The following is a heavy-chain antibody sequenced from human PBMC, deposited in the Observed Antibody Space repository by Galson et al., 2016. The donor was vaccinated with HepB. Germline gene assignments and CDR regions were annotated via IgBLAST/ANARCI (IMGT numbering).Heavy chain of an antibody. CDR1: GYSLSELS. Sequence: SVKVSCKVSGYSLSELSIHWVRQAPGKGLEWMGGFDPEDGEIAYAKKIQGRVTMTEDTSADTAYMELSSLRSEDTAVYYYASGMLYYTDDAFDLWGQGTMVTVSS. V-gene: IGHV1-24*01. J-gene: IGHJ3*01. CDR2: FDPEDGEI. CDR3: ASGMLYYTDDAFDL. D-gene: IGHD3-10*01.